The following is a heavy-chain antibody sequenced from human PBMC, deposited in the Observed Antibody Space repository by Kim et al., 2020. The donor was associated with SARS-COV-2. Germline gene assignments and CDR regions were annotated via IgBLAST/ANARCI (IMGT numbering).Heavy chain of an antibody. V-gene: IGHV3-23*01. J-gene: IGHJ5*02. CDR1: GFTFSSYA. Sequence: GGSLRLSCAASGFTFSSYAMSWVRQAPGKGLEWVSAISGSGGSTYYADSVKGRFTISRDNSKNTLYLQMNSLRAEDTAVYYCAKDHSSSWPKYNWFDPWGQGTLVTVSS. D-gene: IGHD6-13*01. CDR2: ISGSGGST. CDR3: AKDHSSSWPKYNWFDP.